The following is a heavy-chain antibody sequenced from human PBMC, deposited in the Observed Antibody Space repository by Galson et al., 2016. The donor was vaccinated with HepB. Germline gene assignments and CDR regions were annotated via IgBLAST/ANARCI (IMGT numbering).Heavy chain of an antibody. CDR1: GFTFSSYG. CDR3: AKDGDGSAWDFDS. V-gene: IGHV3-30*18. Sequence: SLRLSCAASGFTFSSYGMHWVRQAPGKGLEWVAIILYDGDNEYYADSVKGRFTISRDNSKNTLYLQMNSLRAEDTAVYYCAKDGDGSAWDFDSWGQGTLVTVSS. D-gene: IGHD6-19*01. CDR2: ILYDGDNE. J-gene: IGHJ4*02.